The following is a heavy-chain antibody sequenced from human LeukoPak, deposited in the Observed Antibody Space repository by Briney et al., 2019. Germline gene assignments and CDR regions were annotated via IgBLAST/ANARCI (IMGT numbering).Heavy chain of an antibody. D-gene: IGHD3-10*01. CDR1: VLTSSRDW. J-gene: IGHJ4*02. CDR2: ISSDGSST. V-gene: IGHV3-74*01. Sequence: GGSLRLSCAASVLTSSRDWMTWGRQAPGKGLVWVSRISSDGSSTSYADSVKGRFTISRDNAKNTLFLQRSSPRANATAVYYCARDYYGSVDYWGQGTLVTVSP. CDR3: ARDYYGSVDY.